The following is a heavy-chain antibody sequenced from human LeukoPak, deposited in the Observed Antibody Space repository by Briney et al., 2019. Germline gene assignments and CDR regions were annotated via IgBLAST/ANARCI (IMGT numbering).Heavy chain of an antibody. J-gene: IGHJ5*02. V-gene: IGHV4-38-2*02. CDR2: IYHSGST. Sequence: SETLSLTCAVSGYSISSGYYWGWIRQPQGKGLEWIGSIYHSGSTYYNPSLKSRVTISVDTSKNQFSLKLSSVTAADTAVYYCARDWTKGSWFDPWGQGTLVTVSS. CDR3: ARDWTKGSWFDP. CDR1: GYSISSGYY. D-gene: IGHD3/OR15-3a*01.